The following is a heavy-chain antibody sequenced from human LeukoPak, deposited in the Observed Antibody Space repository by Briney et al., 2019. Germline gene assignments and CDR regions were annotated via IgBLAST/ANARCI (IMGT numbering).Heavy chain of an antibody. J-gene: IGHJ6*03. D-gene: IGHD3-9*01. CDR3: ARQNVHDIFPYFMDV. CDR2: IYYSGST. V-gene: IGHV4-39*01. CDR1: GGSISTSSYY. Sequence: SETLFLTCTVSGGSISTSSYYWGWIRQPPGKGLEWIGTIYYSGSTYYSPSLKSRVTISVDTSKNQFSLKVSSVTAADTAVYYCARQNVHDIFPYFMDVWGKGTTVTISS.